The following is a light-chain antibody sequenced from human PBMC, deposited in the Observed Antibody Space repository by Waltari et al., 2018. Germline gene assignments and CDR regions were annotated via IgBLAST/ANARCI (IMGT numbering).Light chain of an antibody. J-gene: IGKJ4*01. V-gene: IGKV4-1*01. CDR3: QQSYSTPLT. CDR1: LSVLYSSNNQNY. Sequence: DIVLTQSPDSLAVSLGERASINCTSSLSVLYSSNNQNYLAWYQQKPGQPPKLLFYWASTRESGVPDRFSGSGSGTDFTLTISSLQAEDVAVYYCQQSYSTPLTFGGGTKVEIK. CDR2: WAS.